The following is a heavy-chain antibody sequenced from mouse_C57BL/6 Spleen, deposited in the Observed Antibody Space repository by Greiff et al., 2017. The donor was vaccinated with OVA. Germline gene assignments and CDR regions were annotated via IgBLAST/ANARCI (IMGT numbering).Heavy chain of an antibody. CDR2: FNYDGSST. CDR3: ARDWDGSYFDH. CDR1: GFTFSDYY. V-gene: IGHV5-16*01. Sequence: EVKLMESEGGLVQPGSSMKLSCTASGFTFSDYYMAWVRQVPEKGLEWVANFNYDGSSTYYLDSLKSRFIISRDTAKTILYLQMGSLKSEDTATDDCARDWDGSYFDHWGQGTTRTGSS. J-gene: IGHJ2*01. D-gene: IGHD4-1*01.